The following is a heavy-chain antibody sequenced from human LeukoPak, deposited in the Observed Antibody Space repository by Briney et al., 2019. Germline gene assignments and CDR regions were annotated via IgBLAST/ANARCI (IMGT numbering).Heavy chain of an antibody. Sequence: GGSLRLSCAASGFTSSGSAMHWVRQASGKGLEWVGRIRSKANSYATAYAASVKGRFTISRDDSKNTAYLQMNSLKTEDTAVYYCTINYGSGSYYGFDYWGQGTLVTVSS. CDR3: TINYGSGSYYGFDY. J-gene: IGHJ4*02. V-gene: IGHV3-73*01. CDR1: GFTSSGSA. CDR2: IRSKANSYAT. D-gene: IGHD3-10*01.